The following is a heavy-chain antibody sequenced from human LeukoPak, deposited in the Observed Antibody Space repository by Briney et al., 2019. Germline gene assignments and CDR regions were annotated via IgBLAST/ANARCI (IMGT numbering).Heavy chain of an antibody. D-gene: IGHD3-22*01. CDR1: GFTVSSNY. CDR3: ARDRPSDYYDSSGHGWFDP. Sequence: GGSLRLSCAASGFTVSSNYMSWVRQAPGEGLEWVSVIYSGGSTYYADSVKGRFTISRDNSKNTLYLQMNSLRAEDTAVYYCARDRPSDYYDSSGHGWFDPWGQGTLVTVSS. V-gene: IGHV3-66*01. CDR2: IYSGGST. J-gene: IGHJ5*02.